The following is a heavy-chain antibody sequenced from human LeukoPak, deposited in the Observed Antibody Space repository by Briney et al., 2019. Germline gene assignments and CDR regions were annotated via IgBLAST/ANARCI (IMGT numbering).Heavy chain of an antibody. CDR2: IWYDGSNK. CDR1: GFTFSSYA. Sequence: PGGSLRLSCAASGFTFSSYAMSWVRQAPGKGLEWVAVIWYDGSNKYYADSVKGRFTISRDNSKNTLYLQMNSLRAEDTAVYYCARGGLQMIAVAAFDAFDIWGQGTMVTVSS. V-gene: IGHV3-33*08. D-gene: IGHD6-19*01. J-gene: IGHJ3*02. CDR3: ARGGLQMIAVAAFDAFDI.